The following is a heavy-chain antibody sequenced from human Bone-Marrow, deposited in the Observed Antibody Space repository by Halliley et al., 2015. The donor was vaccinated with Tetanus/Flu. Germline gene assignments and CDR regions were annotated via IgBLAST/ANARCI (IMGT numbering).Heavy chain of an antibody. V-gene: IGHV3-23*01. Sequence: GLELVSIISLSGDTTYYADSVKGRFTMSRDNSKNTLYLQMSSLRVEDTAIYYCAKDLLWSPDYWVQGTLVTVSP. CDR2: ISLSGDTT. J-gene: IGHJ4*02. D-gene: IGHD3-3*01. CDR3: AKDLLWSPDY.